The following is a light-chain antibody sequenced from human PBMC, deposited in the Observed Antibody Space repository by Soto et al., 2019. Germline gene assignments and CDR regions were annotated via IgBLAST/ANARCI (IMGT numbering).Light chain of an antibody. CDR3: SSYTSRSTLVV. Sequence: QSALTQPASVSGSPGQSITISCTGTSSDVGGYNYVSWYQQQPGKAPKLMIYDVNNRPSGVSNRFSGSKSGNTASLTISGLQAEDEADYYCSSYTSRSTLVVFGGGTKVTVL. V-gene: IGLV2-14*01. CDR1: SSDVGGYNY. J-gene: IGLJ2*01. CDR2: DVN.